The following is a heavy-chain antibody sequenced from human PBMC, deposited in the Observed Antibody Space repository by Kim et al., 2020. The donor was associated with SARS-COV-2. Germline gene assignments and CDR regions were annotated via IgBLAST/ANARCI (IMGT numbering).Heavy chain of an antibody. V-gene: IGHV3-21*01. CDR1: GFSFSTYS. CDR2: IDSSGYSI. CDR3: LRLLNGHFNY. Sequence: GGSLRLSCAASGFSFSTYSMAWGRQAPGKGLEWVSSIDSSGYSIYYADSVKGRFTFSRDNAKNSVYLQMNSLRAEDTALYFCLRLLNGHFNYWGQGVPVTVST. D-gene: IGHD2-8*01. J-gene: IGHJ4*02.